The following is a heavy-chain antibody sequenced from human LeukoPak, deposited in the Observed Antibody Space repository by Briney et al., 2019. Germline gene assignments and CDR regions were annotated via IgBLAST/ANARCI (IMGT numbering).Heavy chain of an antibody. CDR3: AKDPNSYSSTWYGRGGMDY. CDR1: GFTFSSYG. CDR2: ISYDGSNK. D-gene: IGHD6-13*01. Sequence: GGSLKLSCAASGFTFSSYGMHWVRQAPGKGLEWVAVISYDGSNKYYADSVKGRFTISRDNSKNTLYLQMNSLRAEDTAVYYCAKDPNSYSSTWYGRGGMDYWGQGTLVTVSS. J-gene: IGHJ4*02. V-gene: IGHV3-30*18.